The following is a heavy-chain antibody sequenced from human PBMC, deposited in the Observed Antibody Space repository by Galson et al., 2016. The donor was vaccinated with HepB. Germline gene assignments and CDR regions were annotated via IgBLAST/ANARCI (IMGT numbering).Heavy chain of an antibody. D-gene: IGHD1-14*01. J-gene: IGHJ4*02. CDR2: IKQDGSEQ. Sequence: SLRLSCAASGFTFSSYWMSWVRQAPGKRLECVANIKQDGSEQYYVDSVKGRFTISRDNAKKSLYLQMNSLRAEDTAIYFCARDGNHGYDMDYWGQGTLVTVS. CDR1: GFTFSSYW. V-gene: IGHV3-7*01. CDR3: ARDGNHGYDMDY.